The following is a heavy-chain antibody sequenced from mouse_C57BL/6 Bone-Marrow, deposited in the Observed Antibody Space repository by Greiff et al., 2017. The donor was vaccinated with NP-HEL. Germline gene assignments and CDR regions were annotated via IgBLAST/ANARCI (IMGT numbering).Heavy chain of an antibody. CDR2: IHPNSGST. Sequence: QVQLQQPGAELVKPGASVKLSCKASGYTFTSYWMHWVKQRPGQGLEWIGMIHPNSGSTNYNEKFKSKATLTVDKSSSTAYMQLSSLTSEDSAVYYCAREKDCGSPYVDVWGTGTTVTVSS. D-gene: IGHD1-1*01. V-gene: IGHV1-64*01. CDR1: GYTFTSYW. J-gene: IGHJ1*03. CDR3: AREKDCGSPYVDV.